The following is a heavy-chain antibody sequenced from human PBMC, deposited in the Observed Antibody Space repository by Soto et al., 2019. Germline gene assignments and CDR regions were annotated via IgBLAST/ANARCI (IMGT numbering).Heavy chain of an antibody. V-gene: IGHV4-59*08. CDR2: IYYSGST. J-gene: IGHJ6*03. D-gene: IGHD4-4*01. CDR3: ARHRSSSNYDYYYYMTS. Sequence: SETLSLTCTVSGGSISSYYWSWIRQPPGKGLEWIGYIYYSGSTNYNPSLKSRVTISVDTSKNQFSLKLSSVTAADTAVYYCARHRSSSNYDYYYYMTSGAKGPRSPSP. CDR1: GGSISSYY.